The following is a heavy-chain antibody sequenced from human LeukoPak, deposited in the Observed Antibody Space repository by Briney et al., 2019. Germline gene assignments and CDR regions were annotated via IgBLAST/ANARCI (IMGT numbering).Heavy chain of an antibody. Sequence: GGSLTLSRVASGLTFDDYRMSWVRPAPAKGLEWVSGINWHGGNTNNAGSVKGRFTISRDNDKHSLYLQMNSLRVENTAFYYCARNSGANVYTYSFQYWGRGTLVTVSS. D-gene: IGHD1-26*01. CDR2: INWHGGNT. J-gene: IGHJ4*02. CDR1: GLTFDDYR. CDR3: ARNSGANVYTYSFQY. V-gene: IGHV3-20*04.